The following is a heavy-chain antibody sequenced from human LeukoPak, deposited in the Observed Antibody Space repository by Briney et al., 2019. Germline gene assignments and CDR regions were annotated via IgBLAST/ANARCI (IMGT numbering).Heavy chain of an antibody. CDR1: GFTSNYW. D-gene: IGHD5-12*01. CDR3: TRGYSGYGNFDC. J-gene: IGHJ4*02. Sequence: GGSLRLSCAAIGFTSNYWLHWVRQAPGTGLVCVSRISGDGSTTFYADSVKGRFTISRDNSKNTLYLQMNSLRAEDTAVYYCTRGYSGYGNFDCWGQGTLVTVSS. V-gene: IGHV3-74*01. CDR2: ISGDGSTT.